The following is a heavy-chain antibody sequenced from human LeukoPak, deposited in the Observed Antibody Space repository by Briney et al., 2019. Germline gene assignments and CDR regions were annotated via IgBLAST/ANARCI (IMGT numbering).Heavy chain of an antibody. CDR2: VDNSGST. CDR1: GGSISGSY. D-gene: IGHD2-2*01. CDR3: ARDISTVVPYWYFDL. Sequence: PSETLPLTCTVSGGSISGSYWTWLRQSPGKALEWIGYVDNSGSTNYNPSLKSRVTISVDTSKNQFSLKLSSVTAADTAVYYCARDISTVVPYWYFDLWGRGTLVTVSS. J-gene: IGHJ2*01. V-gene: IGHV4-59*12.